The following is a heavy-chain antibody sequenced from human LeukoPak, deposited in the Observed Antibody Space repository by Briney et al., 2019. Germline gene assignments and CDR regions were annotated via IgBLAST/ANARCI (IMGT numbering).Heavy chain of an antibody. CDR3: ARIGLLWLAPPVDY. V-gene: IGHV4-4*02. CDR1: GGSISSSNW. Sequence: KSSETLSLTCAVSGGSISSSNWWSWVRQPPGKGLEWIGEIYHSGSTYYNPSLKSRVTISVDTSKNQFSLKLSSVTAADTAVYYCARIGLLWLAPPVDYWGQGTLVTVSS. D-gene: IGHD2-15*01. CDR2: IYHSGST. J-gene: IGHJ4*02.